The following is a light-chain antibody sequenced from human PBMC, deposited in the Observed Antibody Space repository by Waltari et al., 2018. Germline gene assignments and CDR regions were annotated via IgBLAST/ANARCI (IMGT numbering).Light chain of an antibody. V-gene: IGKV3D-15*01. CDR1: QSVSTN. CDR2: GAS. Sequence: ETVMTQSPTTLSLSPGDRATLSCRASQSVSTNLAWYQQKPGQAPRLLIYGASIRATGVPARFSGRGAGTEFTLTISSLQSEDFAVYYCLQYNNWPPYIFGQGSQLEI. CDR3: LQYNNWPPYI. J-gene: IGKJ2*01.